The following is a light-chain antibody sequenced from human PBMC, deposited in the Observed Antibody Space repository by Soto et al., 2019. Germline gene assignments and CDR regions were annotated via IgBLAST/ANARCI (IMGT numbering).Light chain of an antibody. Sequence: QSALTQPASVSGSPGQSITISCTGTSRDVGGYNYVSWYQQHPPKAPKLMIYEVINRPSGVSNRFSGSKSGNTASLTISGLQAEDEADYYCSSYTSSDTLVFGGGTKLTVL. CDR3: SSYTSSDTLV. CDR1: SRDVGGYNY. J-gene: IGLJ3*02. V-gene: IGLV2-14*01. CDR2: EVI.